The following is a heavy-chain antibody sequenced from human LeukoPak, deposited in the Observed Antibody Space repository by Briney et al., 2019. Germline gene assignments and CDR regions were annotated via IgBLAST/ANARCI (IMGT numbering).Heavy chain of an antibody. J-gene: IGHJ2*01. CDR1: GFSFSTYW. CDR2: IKQDGSEK. V-gene: IGHV3-7*03. D-gene: IGHD3-3*01. Sequence: GSLRLSCAASGFSFSTYWMNWVRQAPGKGLEWVANIKQDGSEKYYVDSVKGRFTLSRDSAKNSLYLQMNSLRAEDTAVYYCARAEWSNWYFDLWGRGTLVTVSS. CDR3: ARAEWSNWYFDL.